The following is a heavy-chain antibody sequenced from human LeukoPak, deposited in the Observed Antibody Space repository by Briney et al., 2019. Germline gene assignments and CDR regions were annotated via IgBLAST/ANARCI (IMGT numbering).Heavy chain of an antibody. Sequence: ASVKVSCKASGYIFTGHYMNWVRQVPGQGLEWMGRINPKTGGTNYAQNFQGRVTMTRDTSISTTYMELSRLRPDDTAVYYCARVGDGLNDAFDIWGQGTMVSVSS. CDR2: INPKTGGT. J-gene: IGHJ3*02. CDR1: GYIFTGHY. D-gene: IGHD5-24*01. V-gene: IGHV1-2*06. CDR3: ARVGDGLNDAFDI.